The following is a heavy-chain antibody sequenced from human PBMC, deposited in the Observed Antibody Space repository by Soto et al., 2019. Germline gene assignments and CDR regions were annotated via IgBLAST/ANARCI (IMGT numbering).Heavy chain of an antibody. Sequence: QVQLQESGPGLVKPSQTLSLTCTVSGGSISSGNFYWSWIRQPPGKGLEWMGFIHYSGGPSYNPSHQRPVTISVDTLKNQISLKLISVTDADTAVYFCARVMRFDFWSRHDSDYYYGLDVWGHGTTVTVCS. V-gene: IGHV4-30-4*01. CDR3: ARVMRFDFWSRHDSDYYYGLDV. J-gene: IGHJ6*02. CDR1: GGSISSGNFY. D-gene: IGHD3-3*01. CDR2: IHYSGGP.